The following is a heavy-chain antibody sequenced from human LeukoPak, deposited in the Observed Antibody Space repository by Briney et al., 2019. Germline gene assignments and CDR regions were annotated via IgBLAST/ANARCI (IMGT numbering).Heavy chain of an antibody. CDR3: ARASQTYSNDYAAWAY. CDR1: GFTFSSYE. CDR2: IDNSGSTK. J-gene: IGHJ1*01. D-gene: IGHD3-22*01. Sequence: GGSLRLSCAASGFTFSSYEMNWVRQAPGKGLEWVSYIDNSGSTKYYTDSVRGRFTISRDNAKNSLYLQMNSLRAEDTAVYYCARASQTYSNDYAAWAYWGQGTLVTPSS. V-gene: IGHV3-48*03.